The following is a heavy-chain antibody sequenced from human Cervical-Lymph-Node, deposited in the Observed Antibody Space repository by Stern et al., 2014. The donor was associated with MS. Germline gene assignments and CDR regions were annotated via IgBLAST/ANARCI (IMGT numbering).Heavy chain of an antibody. CDR1: GFIFSNSG. J-gene: IGHJ6*02. V-gene: IGHV3-30*18. CDR3: AKDRVSRDTSPWSYYYYGMDV. CDR2: ISDDGKNE. D-gene: IGHD2-2*01. Sequence: QMQLVQSGGGVVQPGTSLRLTCAGSGFIFSNSGMHWVRQAPGKGLEWVAVISDDGKNEFYADSVKGRVTISRDNSQKTVYLQMNSLRSEDTAVYYCAKDRVSRDTSPWSYYYYGMDVWGQGTTVTVSS.